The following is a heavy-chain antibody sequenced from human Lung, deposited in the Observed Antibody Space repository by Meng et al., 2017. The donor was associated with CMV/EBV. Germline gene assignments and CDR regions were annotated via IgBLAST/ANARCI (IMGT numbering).Heavy chain of an antibody. CDR2: INQDGSQK. Sequence: GEXXKISCAASGFTFSSHWMTWVRQAPGKGLEWVANINQDGSQKNYVDSVKGRFTISRDNAKNSLFLQMNSLRAEETAVYYCARVAAAGRGMDVWGQGATVTVSS. D-gene: IGHD6-13*01. V-gene: IGHV3-7*04. CDR1: GFTFSSHW. J-gene: IGHJ6*02. CDR3: ARVAAAGRGMDV.